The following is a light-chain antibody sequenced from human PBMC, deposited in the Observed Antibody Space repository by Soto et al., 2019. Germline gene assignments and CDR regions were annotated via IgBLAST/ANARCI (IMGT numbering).Light chain of an antibody. J-gene: IGLJ1*01. Sequence: QSALTQPASVSGSPGQSITISCTGTSSDVGGYNYVSWYQQHPGKAPKLMIYEVSNRPSGVSNRFSGSKSGNTASLTISGRQAEDEADYYCSSSTSSSTDYVFGTGTKLTVL. CDR1: SSDVGGYNY. V-gene: IGLV2-14*01. CDR2: EVS. CDR3: SSSTSSSTDYV.